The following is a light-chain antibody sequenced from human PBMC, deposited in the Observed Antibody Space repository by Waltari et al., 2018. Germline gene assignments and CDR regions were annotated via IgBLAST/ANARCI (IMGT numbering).Light chain of an antibody. CDR1: NSNIGRNA. Sequence: QPILTQSPSASGTPGQRVTISCSGSNSNIGRNAVNWYQQLPGTAPKLLIYSNNQRPAGVPDRFSASKSGTSASRAISGRQSEDEADYYCATWDGSLNCRVFGGGTKLTVL. CDR2: SNN. CDR3: ATWDGSLNCRV. V-gene: IGLV1-44*01. J-gene: IGLJ3*02.